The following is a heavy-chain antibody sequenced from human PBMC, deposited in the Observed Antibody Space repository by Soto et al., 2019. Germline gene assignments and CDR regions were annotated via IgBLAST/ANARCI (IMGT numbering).Heavy chain of an antibody. Sequence: QVQLVESGGGVVQPGRSLRLSCAASGFTFSSYGMHWVRQAPGKGLEWVAIILYDGSDKYYADSVKGRFTISRDNSKNTLDLQMNSLRAEDTAVYYCSRKGMDVWGQGTTVIVFS. J-gene: IGHJ6*02. CDR2: ILYDGSDK. CDR3: SRKGMDV. V-gene: IGHV3-30*03. CDR1: GFTFSSYG.